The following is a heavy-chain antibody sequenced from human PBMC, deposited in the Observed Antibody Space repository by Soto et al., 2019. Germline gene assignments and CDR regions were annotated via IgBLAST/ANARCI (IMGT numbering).Heavy chain of an antibody. Sequence: SGPTLVNPTQTLTLTCTFSGFSLSTSGVGVGWIRQPPGKALEWLALIYWNDDKRHRSSLKSSLTITKDTSKNQVVLTMTNMDPVDTATYSCANTKAPQWLVAFDYWGQGALVTVSS. D-gene: IGHD6-19*01. CDR2: IYWNDDK. CDR3: ANTKAPQWLVAFDY. J-gene: IGHJ4*02. CDR1: GFSLSTSGVG. V-gene: IGHV2-5*01.